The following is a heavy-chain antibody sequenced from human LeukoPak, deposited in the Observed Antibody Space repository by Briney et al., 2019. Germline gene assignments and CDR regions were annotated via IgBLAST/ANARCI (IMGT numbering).Heavy chain of an antibody. V-gene: IGHV3-30-3*01. CDR2: ISYDGSNK. Sequence: PGGSLRLSCAASGFTFSSYAMHWVRQAPGKGLEWVAVISYDGSNKYYADSVKGRFTISRDNSKNTLYLQMNSLRAEDTAVYYCARSPQQWLVLWYWGQGTLVTVSS. J-gene: IGHJ4*02. D-gene: IGHD6-19*01. CDR1: GFTFSSYA. CDR3: ARSPQQWLVLWY.